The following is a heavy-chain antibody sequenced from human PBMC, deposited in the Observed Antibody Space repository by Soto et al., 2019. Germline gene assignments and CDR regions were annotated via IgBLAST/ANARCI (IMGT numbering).Heavy chain of an antibody. CDR3: ARWAPGAAAIFDY. CDR2: IYYSGST. CDR1: GGSISSYY. Sequence: SETLSLTCTVSGGSISSYYWSWIRQPPGKGLEWIGYIYYSGSTNYNPSLKSRVTISVDTSKNQFSLKLSSVTAADTAVYYCARWAPGAAAIFDYWGQGTLVTVSS. V-gene: IGHV4-59*01. D-gene: IGHD6-13*01. J-gene: IGHJ4*02.